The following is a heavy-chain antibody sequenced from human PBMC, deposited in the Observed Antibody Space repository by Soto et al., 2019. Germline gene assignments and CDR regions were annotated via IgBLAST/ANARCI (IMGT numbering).Heavy chain of an antibody. J-gene: IGHJ6*03. Sequence: GGSLRLSCAASGFTFSSYAMSWVRQAPGKGLEWVSAISGSGGSTYYADSVKGRFTISRDNSKNTLYLQMNSLRAEDTAVYYCAKVIRGYNADSYYYYMDVWGKGTTVTVSS. CDR1: GFTFSSYA. CDR3: AKVIRGYNADSYYYYMDV. V-gene: IGHV3-23*01. D-gene: IGHD3-10*01. CDR2: ISGSGGST.